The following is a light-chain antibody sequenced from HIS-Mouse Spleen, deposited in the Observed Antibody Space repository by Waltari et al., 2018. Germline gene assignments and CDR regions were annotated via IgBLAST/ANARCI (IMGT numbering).Light chain of an antibody. J-gene: IGLJ2*01. CDR3: YSTDSSGNHRV. CDR2: EDS. V-gene: IGLV3-10*01. Sequence: SYELPTPPPASVSPGQTATSTCSGDALPTKYAYWYQQKTGQAPVLVIYEDSKRPSGIPGGFSGSSSGTMATLTISGAQVEDEADYYCYSTDSSGNHRVFGGGTKLTVL. CDR1: ALPTKY.